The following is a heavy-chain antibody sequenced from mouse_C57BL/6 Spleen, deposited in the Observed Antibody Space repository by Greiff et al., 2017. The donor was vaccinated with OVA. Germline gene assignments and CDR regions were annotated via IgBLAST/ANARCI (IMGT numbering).Heavy chain of an antibody. J-gene: IGHJ2*01. Sequence: EVQLQQSGPELVKPGASVKMSCKASGYTFTDYNMHWVKQSHGKSLEWIGYINPNNGGTSYNQKFKGKATLTVNKSSSTAYMELRSLTSEDSAVYYCARTYYSNPYYFDYWGQGTTLTVSS. CDR3: ARTYYSNPYYFDY. CDR2: INPNNGGT. CDR1: GYTFTDYN. V-gene: IGHV1-22*01. D-gene: IGHD2-5*01.